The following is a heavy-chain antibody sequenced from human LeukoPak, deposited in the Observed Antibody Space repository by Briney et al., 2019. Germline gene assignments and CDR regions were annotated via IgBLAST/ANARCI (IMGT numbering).Heavy chain of an antibody. CDR1: GGTFSSYA. Sequence: GSSVKVSCKASGGTFSSYAISWVRQAPGQGLEWMGRIIPILGIANYAQKFQGRVTITRDTSASTAYMGLSSLRSEDTAVYYCARALYYYDSTPFDYWGQGTLVTVSS. CDR2: IIPILGIA. J-gene: IGHJ4*02. V-gene: IGHV1-69*04. CDR3: ARALYYYDSTPFDY. D-gene: IGHD3-22*01.